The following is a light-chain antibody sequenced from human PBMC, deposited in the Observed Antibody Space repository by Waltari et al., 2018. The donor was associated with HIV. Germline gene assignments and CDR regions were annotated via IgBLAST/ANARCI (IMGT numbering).Light chain of an antibody. CDR2: QDR. V-gene: IGLV3-1*01. CDR1: NLSNNY. CDR3: QAWGNNTVV. Sequence: SYDLTQAPSLSVSPGQAAKILCSGFNLSNNYVSWYQQKPGQSPLLLIFQDRKRPPGIPERFSGSSSGNTATLTISGTQSVDEADYFCQAWGNNTVVFGGGTKLTVL. J-gene: IGLJ2*01.